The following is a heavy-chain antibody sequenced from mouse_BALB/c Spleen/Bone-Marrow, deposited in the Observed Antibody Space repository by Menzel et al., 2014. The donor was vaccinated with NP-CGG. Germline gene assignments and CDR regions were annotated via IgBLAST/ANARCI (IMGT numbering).Heavy chain of an antibody. Sequence: QVQLQQSGAELAKPGASVKMSCKASGYTLTSYWMHWVKQRPGQGLEWIGYINPSTGYTEYNQKFKDKATLTADKSSSTAYMQLSSLASEDSAVYYCARSPHYYDLDYWGQGTTLAVSS. D-gene: IGHD1-2*01. CDR1: GYTLTSYW. CDR3: ARSPHYYDLDY. J-gene: IGHJ2*01. CDR2: INPSTGYT. V-gene: IGHV1-7*01.